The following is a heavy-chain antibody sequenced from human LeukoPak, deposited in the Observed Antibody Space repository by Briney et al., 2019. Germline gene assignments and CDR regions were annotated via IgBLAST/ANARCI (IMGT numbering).Heavy chain of an antibody. D-gene: IGHD2-15*01. J-gene: IGHJ4*02. CDR2: LNTDGSIT. CDR3: ARGLGSGASL. Sequence: GGSLRLSCAASGFTFSSYAMSWVRQAPGKGLVWVSRLNTDGSITTYADSVKGRFTISRDNAKNTLYLQMSSLRVEDTAVYYCARGLGSGASLWGQGTLITVSS. V-gene: IGHV3-74*01. CDR1: GFTFSSYA.